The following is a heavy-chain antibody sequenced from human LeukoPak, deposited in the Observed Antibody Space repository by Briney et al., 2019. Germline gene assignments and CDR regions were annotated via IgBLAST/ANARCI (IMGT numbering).Heavy chain of an antibody. V-gene: IGHV3-30-3*01. Sequence: GGSLRLSCAASGFTFTTYPIHWVRQAPGKRLEWVASITYDGSDTYYADSVRGRFTISRDNSRNTLDLQMNSVRAEDTAVYYCARNRDYGQTGYFDYWGQGTLVTVS. D-gene: IGHD4/OR15-4a*01. J-gene: IGHJ4*02. CDR3: ARNRDYGQTGYFDY. CDR1: GFTFTTYP. CDR2: ITYDGSDT.